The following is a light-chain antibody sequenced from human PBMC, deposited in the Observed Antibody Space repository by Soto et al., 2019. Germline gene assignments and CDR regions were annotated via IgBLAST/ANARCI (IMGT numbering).Light chain of an antibody. CDR2: AAT. Sequence: EIVMTQSPATLSVSPGERAALSCRASQSVRDNFLAWYQQKPGQSPRLLIYAATSRATGIPERFSGSGSETDFTLTIYRLEPEDFAVYYCQQYGSSPYTFGQGTKVEIK. V-gene: IGKV3-20*01. J-gene: IGKJ2*01. CDR1: QSVRDNF. CDR3: QQYGSSPYT.